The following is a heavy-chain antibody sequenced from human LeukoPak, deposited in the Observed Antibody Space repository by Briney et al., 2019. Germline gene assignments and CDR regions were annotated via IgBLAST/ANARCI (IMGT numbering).Heavy chain of an antibody. Sequence: ASVKVSCKASGYTFTGYYMHWVRQAPGQGLEWMGWINPNSGGTNYAQKFQGRVTITADKSTSTAYMELSSLRSEDTAVYYCASGPYCSSTSCRTYNWFDPWGQGTLVTVSS. V-gene: IGHV1-2*02. CDR1: GYTFTGYY. D-gene: IGHD2-2*01. CDR3: ASGPYCSSTSCRTYNWFDP. CDR2: INPNSGGT. J-gene: IGHJ5*02.